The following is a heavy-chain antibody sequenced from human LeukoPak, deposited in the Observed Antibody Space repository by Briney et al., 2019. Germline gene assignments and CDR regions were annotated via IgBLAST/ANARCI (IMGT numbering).Heavy chain of an antibody. CDR2: IYYSGST. J-gene: IGHJ4*02. CDR3: ARSGGYDSSGYDFDY. CDR1: GGSFSGYY. D-gene: IGHD3-22*01. Sequence: NPSETLSLTCAVYGGSFSGYYWSWIRQPPGKGLEWIGYIYYSGSTNYNPSLKSRVTISVDTSKNQFSLKLSSVTAADTAVYYCARSGGYDSSGYDFDYWGQGTLVTVSS. V-gene: IGHV4-59*08.